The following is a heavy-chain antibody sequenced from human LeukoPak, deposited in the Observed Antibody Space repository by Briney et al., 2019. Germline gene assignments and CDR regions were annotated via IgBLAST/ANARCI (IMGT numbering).Heavy chain of an antibody. D-gene: IGHD3-9*01. CDR2: INPSGGST. CDR1: GYTFTSYY. Sequence: ASVKVSCKASGYTFTSYYMHWVRQAPGQGLEWMGIINPSGGSTSYAQKFQGRVTMTRDTSTSTVYMELSSLRSEDTAVYYCARDGSRPVLRYFDWLSGPIDYWGQGTLVTVSS. V-gene: IGHV1-46*01. J-gene: IGHJ4*02. CDR3: ARDGSRPVLRYFDWLSGPIDY.